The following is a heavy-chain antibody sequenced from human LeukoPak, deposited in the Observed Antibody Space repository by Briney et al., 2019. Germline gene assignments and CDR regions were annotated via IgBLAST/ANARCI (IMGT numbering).Heavy chain of an antibody. J-gene: IGHJ3*02. V-gene: IGHV4-59*01. CDR1: GGSISSYY. Sequence: SETLSLTCTVSGGSISSYYWSWIRQPAGKGLEWIGSIYYSGSTYYNPSLKSRVTISVDTSKNQFSLKLSSVTAADTAVYYCVGSSSRRAFDIWGQGTMVTVSS. CDR2: IYYSGST. D-gene: IGHD6-6*01. CDR3: VGSSSRRAFDI.